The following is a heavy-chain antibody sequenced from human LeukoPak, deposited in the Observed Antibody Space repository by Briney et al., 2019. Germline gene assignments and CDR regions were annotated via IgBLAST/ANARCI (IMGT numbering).Heavy chain of an antibody. J-gene: IGHJ4*02. Sequence: GGSLRLSCAASGFSFSRYWMSWVRQAPGKGLEWVANIKEDGSEKYYVDSVKGRFTISRDNAKNSLYLQMNSLRAEDTAVYYCAKVLGIAAAFDYWGQGTLVTVSS. CDR3: AKVLGIAAAFDY. CDR2: IKEDGSEK. D-gene: IGHD6-13*01. V-gene: IGHV3-7*03. CDR1: GFSFSRYW.